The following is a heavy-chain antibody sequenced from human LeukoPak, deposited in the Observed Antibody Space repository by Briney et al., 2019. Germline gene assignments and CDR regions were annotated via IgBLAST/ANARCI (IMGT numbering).Heavy chain of an antibody. J-gene: IGHJ4*02. V-gene: IGHV1-2*02. CDR1: GYTFTGYH. Sequence: SSVTVSCKASGYTFTGYHKHWLRQAPGQGLEWMGGINPNSGGTNYAQKFQGRVTMTRDTSISTAYVELSRLRSDDTAVCYCARDPVAAAGYDYWGQGTLVTVSS. D-gene: IGHD6-13*01. CDR3: ARDPVAAAGYDY. CDR2: INPNSGGT.